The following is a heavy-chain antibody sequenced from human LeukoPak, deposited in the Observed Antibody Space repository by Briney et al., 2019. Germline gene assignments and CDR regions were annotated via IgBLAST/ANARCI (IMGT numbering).Heavy chain of an antibody. CDR1: GFRFSSYW. Sequence: AGGSLRLSCAASGFRFSSYWMSWSRQTPGKGLEWVGNIKTDGSETYYVDSVRGRFTISRDNAKNSLFLQMNSLRGEDTAVYYCARVGYYDFWSGTLKDYYMDVWGKGTTVTVSS. D-gene: IGHD3-3*01. CDR2: IKTDGSET. V-gene: IGHV3-7*01. CDR3: ARVGYYDFWSGTLKDYYMDV. J-gene: IGHJ6*03.